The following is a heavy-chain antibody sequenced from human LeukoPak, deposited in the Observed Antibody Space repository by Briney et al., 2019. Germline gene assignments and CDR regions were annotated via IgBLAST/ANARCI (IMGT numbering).Heavy chain of an antibody. CDR3: AKGDSSSWYYFDY. D-gene: IGHD6-13*01. J-gene: IGHJ4*02. Sequence: GGSLRLSCAASGFTFSSYGMHWVRQAPDKGLEWVAVISYDGSNKYYADSVKGRLTISRDNSKNTLYLQMNSLRAEDTAVYYCAKGDSSSWYYFDYWGQGTLVTVSS. CDR2: ISYDGSNK. CDR1: GFTFSSYG. V-gene: IGHV3-30*18.